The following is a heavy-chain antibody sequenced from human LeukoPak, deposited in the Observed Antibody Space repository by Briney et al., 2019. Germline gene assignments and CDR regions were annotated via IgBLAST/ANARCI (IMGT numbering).Heavy chain of an antibody. J-gene: IGHJ3*02. CDR3: ARDPGYCSGGSCYFEHI. D-gene: IGHD2-15*01. CDR1: GFTFSSYS. V-gene: IGHV3-21*01. Sequence: PGGSLRLSCAASGFTFSSYSMNWVRQAPGKGLEWVLSISSSSSYIYYADSVKGRFTISRDNAKNSLYLQMNSLRAEDMAVYYCARDPGYCSGGSCYFEHIWGQGTMVTVSS. CDR2: ISSSSSYI.